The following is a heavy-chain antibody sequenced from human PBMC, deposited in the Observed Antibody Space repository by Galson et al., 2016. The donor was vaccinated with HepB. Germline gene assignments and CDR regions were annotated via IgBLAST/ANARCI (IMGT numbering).Heavy chain of an antibody. CDR3: ARLGAALDY. Sequence: APLSPTCTVSGGSVSSGDYYWNWIRQPPGKGPEWIAYIYTSGNTNYHPSLKDRLSISADTANNQFPLKLNSVTAADPAIYFCARLGAALDYWGQGILVTVSS. J-gene: IGHJ4*02. CDR1: GGSVSSGDYY. V-gene: IGHV4-61*08. D-gene: IGHD1-26*01. CDR2: IYTSGNT.